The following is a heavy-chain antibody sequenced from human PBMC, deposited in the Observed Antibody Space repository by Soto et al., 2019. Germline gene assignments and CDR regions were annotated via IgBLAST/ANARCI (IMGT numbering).Heavy chain of an antibody. J-gene: IGHJ4*02. CDR2: ISAHNGNT. D-gene: IGHD1-1*01. CDR3: ARGRYGDY. V-gene: IGHV1-18*01. CDR1: GYGFTTYG. Sequence: QVHLVQSGAEVKKPGASVKVSCKGSGYGFTTYGITWVRQAPGQGLEWMAWISAHNGNTHYAQKLQGRVTVTRDTSTSTAYMELRSLRSADTAVYYWARGRYGDYWGQGALVTVSS.